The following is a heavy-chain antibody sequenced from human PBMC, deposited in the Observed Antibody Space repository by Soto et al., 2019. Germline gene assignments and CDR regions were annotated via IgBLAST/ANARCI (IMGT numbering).Heavy chain of an antibody. Sequence: GGSVKVSCKASGGTFSSYSISWVRRAPGQGLEWMGGIIPIFGTANYAQKFQGRVTITADESTSTAYMELSSLRSEDTAVYYCARDDVAAAGFDYWGQGTLVTVSS. CDR2: IIPIFGTA. V-gene: IGHV1-69*01. D-gene: IGHD6-13*01. CDR3: ARDDVAAAGFDY. J-gene: IGHJ4*02. CDR1: GGTFSSYS.